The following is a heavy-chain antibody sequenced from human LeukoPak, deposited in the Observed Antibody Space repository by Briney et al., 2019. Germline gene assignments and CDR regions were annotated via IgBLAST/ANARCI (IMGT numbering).Heavy chain of an antibody. D-gene: IGHD4-17*01. CDR1: GGSFSTYY. Sequence: SETLSLTCAVYGGSFSTYYWSWIRQPPGKWLEWIGEINNSGSTNYNPSLESRVTISVDTSKNQFSLKLSSVTAADTALYYCASDHGQSGLLNWGQGTLVTVSS. CDR2: INNSGST. CDR3: ASDHGQSGLLN. J-gene: IGHJ4*02. V-gene: IGHV4-34*01.